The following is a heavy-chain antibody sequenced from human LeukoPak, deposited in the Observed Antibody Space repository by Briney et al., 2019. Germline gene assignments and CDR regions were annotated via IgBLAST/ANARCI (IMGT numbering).Heavy chain of an antibody. J-gene: IGHJ4*02. Sequence: PGGSLRLSCAASEFTFSSYWMSWVRQAPGKGLEWVANIKQDGSEKYYVDSEKGRFTISRDNTKNSLYLQMNSLRAEDTAVYYCASFGWELLFDYWGQGTLVTVSS. D-gene: IGHD1-26*01. CDR2: IKQDGSEK. V-gene: IGHV3-7*01. CDR3: ASFGWELLFDY. CDR1: EFTFSSYW.